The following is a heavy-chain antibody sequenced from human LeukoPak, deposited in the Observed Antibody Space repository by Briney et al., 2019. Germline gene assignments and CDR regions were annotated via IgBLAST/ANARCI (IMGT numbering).Heavy chain of an antibody. J-gene: IGHJ6*02. D-gene: IGHD3-3*01. CDR1: GFSFSSYS. CDR2: ISRDSSHI. CDR3: ARDGYYDFWSGPLGYYYYGMDV. Sequence: GGSLRLSCAASGFSFSSYSMHWVRQAPGKGLEWVSSISRDSSHIYIDSVKGRFTISRDNAKNSLYLQLNSLRAEDTAVYYCARDGYYDFWSGPLGYYYYGMDVWGQGTTVTVSS. V-gene: IGHV3-21*06.